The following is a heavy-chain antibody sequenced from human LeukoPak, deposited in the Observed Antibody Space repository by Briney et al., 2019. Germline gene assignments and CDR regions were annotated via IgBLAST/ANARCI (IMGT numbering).Heavy chain of an antibody. CDR1: GFTFSTYW. J-gene: IGHJ4*02. D-gene: IGHD6-13*01. CDR3: ARIRNSAAAD. Sequence: GGSLRLSCAASGFTFSTYWMQWVRQAPGKGLVWVSHINTDGDSTRDADSVKGRFTISRDNAKNTLYLQMNSLRAEDTAVYYCARIRNSAAADWGQGTPVTVSS. V-gene: IGHV3-74*01. CDR2: INTDGDST.